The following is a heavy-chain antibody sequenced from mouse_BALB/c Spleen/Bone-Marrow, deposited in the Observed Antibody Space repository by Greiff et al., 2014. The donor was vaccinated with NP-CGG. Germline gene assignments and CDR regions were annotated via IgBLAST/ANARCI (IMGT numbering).Heavy chain of an antibody. CDR3: ARYDYGVYFDY. V-gene: IGHV14-3*02. Sequence: EVQLQQSGAEVVKPGASVKLSCTASGFNIKDTYMHWVKQRPEQGLEWIGRIDPANGNTKYDPKFQGKTTITADTSSNTAYLQLSSLTSEDTAVYYCARYDYGVYFDYWGQGTTLTVPS. CDR2: IDPANGNT. J-gene: IGHJ2*01. CDR1: GFNIKDTY. D-gene: IGHD2-4*01.